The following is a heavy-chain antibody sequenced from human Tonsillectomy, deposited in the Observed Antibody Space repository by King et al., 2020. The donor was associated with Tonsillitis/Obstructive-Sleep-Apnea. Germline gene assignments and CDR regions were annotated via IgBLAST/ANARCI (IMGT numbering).Heavy chain of an antibody. V-gene: IGHV3-30*01. Sequence: VQLVESGGGVVQPGRSLRLSCAASGFTFSSYAMHWVRQAPGKGLEWVAVISYDGSNKYYADSVKGRFTSSRDNSKNTLYLQMNSLRAEDTAVYYCAREGGITIFDMHWFDPWGQGNLVTVSS. CDR2: ISYDGSNK. D-gene: IGHD3-3*01. CDR1: GFTFSSYA. CDR3: AREGGITIFDMHWFDP. J-gene: IGHJ5*02.